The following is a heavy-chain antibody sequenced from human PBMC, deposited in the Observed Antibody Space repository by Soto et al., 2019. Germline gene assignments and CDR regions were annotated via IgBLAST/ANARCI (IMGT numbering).Heavy chain of an antibody. V-gene: IGHV5-10-1*01. CDR2: IDPSDSYT. CDR3: ARVLRSGWYFTHFDY. D-gene: IGHD6-19*01. CDR1: GYSFTSYW. Sequence: GESLKISCKGSGYSFTSYWISWVRQMPGKGLEWMGRIDPSDSYTNYSPSFQGHVTISADKSISTAYLQWSSLKASDTAMYYCARVLRSGWYFTHFDYWGQGTLVTVS. J-gene: IGHJ4*02.